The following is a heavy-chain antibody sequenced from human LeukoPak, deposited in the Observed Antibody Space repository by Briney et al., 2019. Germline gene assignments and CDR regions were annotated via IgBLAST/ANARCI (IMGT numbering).Heavy chain of an antibody. CDR1: GFTFSSYW. D-gene: IGHD1-14*01. CDR3: AKETAGPPGSQPNDY. J-gene: IGHJ4*02. Sequence: GGSLRLSCAASGFTFSSYWMSWVRQAPGKGLEWVANIKQDGSEKYYVDSVKGRFTISRDNAKNSLYLQMNSLRAEDTALYYCAKETAGPPGSQPNDYWGQGTLVTVSS. V-gene: IGHV3-7*03. CDR2: IKQDGSEK.